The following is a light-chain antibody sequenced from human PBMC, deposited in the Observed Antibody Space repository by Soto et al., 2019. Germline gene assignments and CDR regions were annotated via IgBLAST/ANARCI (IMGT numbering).Light chain of an antibody. V-gene: IGLV2-14*03. CDR1: SSDVGGYNY. Sequence: QSALTQPASVSGSPGQSITISCTGTSSDVGGYNYVSWYQDHPGEAPKVMIYDVSNRPSGISNRFSGSKSGNTASLTISGLQAEDEADYYCNSYTSSSTYVFVTGTKVTVL. J-gene: IGLJ1*01. CDR3: NSYTSSSTYV. CDR2: DVS.